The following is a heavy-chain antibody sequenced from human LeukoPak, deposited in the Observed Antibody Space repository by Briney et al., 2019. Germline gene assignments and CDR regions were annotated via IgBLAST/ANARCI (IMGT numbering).Heavy chain of an antibody. V-gene: IGHV5-51*01. Sequence: GESLKISCKGSGYSFTSYWIGWVRQMPGKGLEWMGIIYPGDSDTRYSPSFQGQVTISADKSISTAYLQGSSLKASHTAMYYCARHSFSGAWAFDIWGQGTMVTVSS. CDR2: IYPGDSDT. CDR1: GYSFTSYW. CDR3: ARHSFSGAWAFDI. J-gene: IGHJ3*02.